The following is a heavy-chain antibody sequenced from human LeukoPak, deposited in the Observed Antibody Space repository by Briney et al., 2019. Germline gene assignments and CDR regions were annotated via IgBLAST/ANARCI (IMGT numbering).Heavy chain of an antibody. CDR2: MKEDGGEI. D-gene: IGHD3-22*01. Sequence: GGSLRLSCEASAFTFSSYWMSWVRQAPGKGLEWVANMKEDGGEINYVDSVKGRFTISRDNAKNSLFLQMNSLRVEDTAVYYCARDWLAGNPYHAFDLWGKGTMVTVSS. J-gene: IGHJ3*01. V-gene: IGHV3-7*01. CDR1: AFTFSSYW. CDR3: ARDWLAGNPYHAFDL.